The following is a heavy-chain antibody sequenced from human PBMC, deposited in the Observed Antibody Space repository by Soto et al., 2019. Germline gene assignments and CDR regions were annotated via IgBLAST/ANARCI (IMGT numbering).Heavy chain of an antibody. CDR1: GYTFTNFY. J-gene: IGHJ4*02. CDR3: ARGLASGDY. D-gene: IGHD6-6*01. CDR2: VNPNGGST. Sequence: QVQLVQSGPEVKEPGASVQISCKASGYTFTNFYIHWVRQAPGQGLEWMGIVNPNGGSTNYAQNLKGRITISRDTSTSKVYMDLSSLRSEDTAVYYCARGLASGDYWGQGTLVSVSS. V-gene: IGHV1-46*03.